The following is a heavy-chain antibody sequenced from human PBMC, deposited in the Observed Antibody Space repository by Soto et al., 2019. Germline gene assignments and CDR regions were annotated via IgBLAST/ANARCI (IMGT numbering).Heavy chain of an antibody. D-gene: IGHD5-12*01. CDR2: ISYDGSNK. CDR1: GFTFSSYG. Sequence: VGSLRLSCAASGFTFSSYGMHWVRQAPGKGLEWVAVISYDGSNKYYADSVKGRFTISRDNSKNTLYLQMNSPRAEDTAVYYCAKDRVHVEMATNYYYYYGMDVWGQGTTVTVSS. V-gene: IGHV3-30*18. CDR3: AKDRVHVEMATNYYYYYGMDV. J-gene: IGHJ6*02.